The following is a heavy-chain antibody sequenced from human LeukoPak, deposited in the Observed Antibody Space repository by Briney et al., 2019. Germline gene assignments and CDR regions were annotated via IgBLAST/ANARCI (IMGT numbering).Heavy chain of an antibody. J-gene: IGHJ4*02. V-gene: IGHV3-74*01. Sequence: GGSLRLSCAASGLTFSSHWMHWVRQAPGKGLVWVSRITSDGSSTTYADSVKGRFTISRDNAKNMLYLQVNSLRAEDTAVYYCARHLPAAMFIAAAGIDYWGQGTLVTVSS. D-gene: IGHD6-13*01. CDR3: ARHLPAAMFIAAAGIDY. CDR2: ITSDGSST. CDR1: GLTFSSHW.